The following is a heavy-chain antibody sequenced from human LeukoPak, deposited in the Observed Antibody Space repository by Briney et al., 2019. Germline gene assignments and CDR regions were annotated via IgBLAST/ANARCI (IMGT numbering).Heavy chain of an antibody. V-gene: IGHV1-2*02. CDR3: ARDSCGGGGCHYWYFDL. D-gene: IGHD6-19*01. CDR2: IHPNSGGT. J-gene: IGHJ2*01. Sequence: ASVKVSCKASGYTFTSYGISWVRQAPGQGLEWMGWIHPNSGGTNYAQKFRGRVTMTRDTSITTASMELSSLEPDDTAVYYCARDSCGGGGCHYWYFDLWGRGTLVTVSS. CDR1: GYTFTSYG.